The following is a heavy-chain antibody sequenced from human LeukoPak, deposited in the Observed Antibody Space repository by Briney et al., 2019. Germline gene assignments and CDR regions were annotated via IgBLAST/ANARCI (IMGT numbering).Heavy chain of an antibody. CDR3: ARDNSVGANDC. V-gene: IGHV4-59*01. Sequence: SETLSLTCTVSGGSISSYYWSWIRQPPGKGLEWIGYIYYSGSTNYNPSLKSRVTISVDTSKNQFSLKLSSVTAADTAVYYCARDNSVGANDCWGQGTLVTVSS. CDR2: IYYSGST. D-gene: IGHD1-26*01. CDR1: GGSISSYY. J-gene: IGHJ4*02.